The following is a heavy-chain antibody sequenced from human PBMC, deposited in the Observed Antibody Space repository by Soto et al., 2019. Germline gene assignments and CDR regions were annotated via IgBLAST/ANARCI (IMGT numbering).Heavy chain of an antibody. CDR2: IYHSGSP. Sequence: QVLLQESGPGLVKPSETLSLTCSVSGASITSYYWSWIRQPPGKGLEWIGYIYHSGSPSYNPSLKSRVTISVDTSKNQPSLRLVAVTAAYTALYFCAREDFGSCSSTTCLNWFDPWGQGTLVTVSS. D-gene: IGHD2-2*01. V-gene: IGHV4-59*01. J-gene: IGHJ5*02. CDR1: GASITSYY. CDR3: AREDFGSCSSTTCLNWFDP.